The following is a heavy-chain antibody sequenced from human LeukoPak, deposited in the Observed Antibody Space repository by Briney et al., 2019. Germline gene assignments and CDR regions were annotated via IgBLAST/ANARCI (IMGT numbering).Heavy chain of an antibody. CDR3: ARAPMIVVVFPPGLDF. V-gene: IGHV1-2*02. Sequence: ASVNASCKTSGYTFTGYYMHCVRQAPGQGLKGMGWINPNTVGTNYAQNFQGRVTMTSDTSISTAYLELSSLRSHDTAMHYCARAPMIVVVFPPGLDFWRQGTLVRVSS. J-gene: IGHJ4*02. CDR2: INPNTVGT. CDR1: GYTFTGYY. D-gene: IGHD3-22*01.